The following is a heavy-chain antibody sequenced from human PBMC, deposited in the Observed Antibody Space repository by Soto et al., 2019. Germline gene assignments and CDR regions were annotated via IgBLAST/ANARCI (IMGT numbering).Heavy chain of an antibody. CDR2: IKEDGFEK. V-gene: IGHV3-7*01. Sequence: ETLSLTCTVSGGSIGSSSYYWGWVRQAPGKGLEWVANIKEDGFEKYYVDSVKGRFTISRDNAKNSLYLQMNSLRAEDTAVYYCARAALTGYYTGRLDYFDYWGQGTLVTVSS. CDR3: ARAALTGYYTGRLDYFDY. D-gene: IGHD3-9*01. CDR1: GGSIGSSSYY. J-gene: IGHJ4*02.